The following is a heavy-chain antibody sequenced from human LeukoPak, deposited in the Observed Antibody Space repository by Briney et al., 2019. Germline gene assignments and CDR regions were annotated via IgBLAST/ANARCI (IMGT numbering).Heavy chain of an antibody. CDR2: IRYDGNEK. Sequence: PGGSLRLSCAASGFTFSRCGVYWVRQAPGKGLEWVSFIRYDGNEKYYADSVKGRFTISRDNAKNTVYLQMNGLGVEDSAIYYCVRGAWTAYYFDFWGQGTLVTVSS. V-gene: IGHV3-33*07. J-gene: IGHJ4*02. D-gene: IGHD3/OR15-3a*01. CDR1: GFTFSRCG. CDR3: VRGAWTAYYFDF.